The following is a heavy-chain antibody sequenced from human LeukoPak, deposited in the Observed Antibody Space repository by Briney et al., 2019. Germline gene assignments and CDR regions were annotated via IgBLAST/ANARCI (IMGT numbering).Heavy chain of an antibody. CDR3: ARDTSGSYNFDI. CDR1: GFSFSSYG. V-gene: IGHV3-21*01. CDR2: ISSSSSYI. J-gene: IGHJ3*02. Sequence: GGSLRLSCAASGFSFSSYGINWVRQARGKGLEWVSCISSSSSYIYYADSVKGRFTISRDNAKNSLYLQMNSLRAEDTAVCYCARDTSGSYNFDIWGEGTMLTVP. D-gene: IGHD1-26*01.